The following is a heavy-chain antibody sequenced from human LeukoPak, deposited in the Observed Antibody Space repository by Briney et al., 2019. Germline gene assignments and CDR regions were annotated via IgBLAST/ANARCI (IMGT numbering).Heavy chain of an antibody. J-gene: IGHJ4*02. CDR2: IYYSGST. V-gene: IGHV4-61*01. CDR1: GGSISSSNYY. D-gene: IGHD1-26*01. CDR3: ARDKAVEPTLLDY. Sequence: SETLSLTCTVSGGSISSSNYYWGWIRQPPGKGLEWIGYIYYSGSTNYNPSLKSRVTISVDTSKNQFSLKLSSVTAADTAVYYCARDKAVEPTLLDYWGQGTLVTVSS.